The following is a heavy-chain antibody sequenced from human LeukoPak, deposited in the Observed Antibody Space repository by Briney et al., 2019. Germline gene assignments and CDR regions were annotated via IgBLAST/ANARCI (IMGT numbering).Heavy chain of an antibody. CDR1: GFTFSSYA. J-gene: IGHJ4*02. CDR2: ISGSGGST. D-gene: IGHD4-17*01. V-gene: IGHV3-23*01. CDR3: ARDVAGDEGYFDY. Sequence: PGGSLRLSCAASGFTFSSYAMSWVRQAPGKGLEWVSAISGSGGSTYYADSVKGRFTISRDNSKNTLYLQMNSLRAEDTAVYYCARDVAGDEGYFDYWGQGTLVTVSS.